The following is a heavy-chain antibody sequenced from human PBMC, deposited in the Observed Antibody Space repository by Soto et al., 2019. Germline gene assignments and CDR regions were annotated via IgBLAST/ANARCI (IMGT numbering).Heavy chain of an antibody. V-gene: IGHV3-30*04. J-gene: IGHJ4*02. CDR2: ISYDGRDT. CDR3: AKDRYFADYYSDY. Sequence: SGGAPRLSPAGPGFPLPGFAIHWGRPCPGKGLEWVAVISYDGRDTHYADSVKRRLTISRENSKTTVFMQMNSLTTEETAVYFCAKDRYFADYYSDYWGQGTRVTVSS. D-gene: IGHD3-9*01. CDR1: GFPLPGFA.